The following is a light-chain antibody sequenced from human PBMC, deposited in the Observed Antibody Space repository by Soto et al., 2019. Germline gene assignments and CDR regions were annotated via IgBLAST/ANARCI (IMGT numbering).Light chain of an antibody. Sequence: QSALTQPPSASGSPGQSVTISCTGTSSDVGGYNYVSWYQQYPGKAPKIMIYEVSERPSGVPVRFSGFKSGNTASLTVSGLQAEDEADYYCSSYAGTNNLVFGGGTKLTVL. CDR2: EVS. V-gene: IGLV2-8*01. J-gene: IGLJ3*02. CDR3: SSYAGTNNLV. CDR1: SSDVGGYNY.